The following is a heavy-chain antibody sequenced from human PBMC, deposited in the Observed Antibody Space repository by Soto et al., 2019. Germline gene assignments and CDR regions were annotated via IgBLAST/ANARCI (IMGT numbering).Heavy chain of an antibody. D-gene: IGHD2-15*01. J-gene: IGHJ4*02. V-gene: IGHV3-43*01. CDR3: AKASSTYCSGGSCYGIDY. CDR1: GFTFDDYT. CDR2: ISWDGGTT. Sequence: SGGSLRLSCAASGFTFDDYTMHWVRQAPGKGLEWVSLISWDGGTTYYADSVKGRFTISRDNSRNSLYLQMNSLRTEDTALYYCAKASSTYCSGGSCYGIDYWGQGTLVTVSS.